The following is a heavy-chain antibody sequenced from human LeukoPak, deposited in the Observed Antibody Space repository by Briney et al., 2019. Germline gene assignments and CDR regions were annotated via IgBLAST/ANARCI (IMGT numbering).Heavy chain of an antibody. CDR1: GFNFSDYA. J-gene: IGHJ5*02. CDR3: AKDRYSNYGNWFDP. Sequence: TGGSLRLSCVASGFNFSDYAMNWVRQAPGKGLEWVSAISGSGGTTHYADSVKGRFAISRGNSKNTLSLQMSHLRHEDTARYYCAKDRYSNYGNWFDPWGQGTQVTVFS. V-gene: IGHV3-23*01. D-gene: IGHD4-11*01. CDR2: ISGSGGTT.